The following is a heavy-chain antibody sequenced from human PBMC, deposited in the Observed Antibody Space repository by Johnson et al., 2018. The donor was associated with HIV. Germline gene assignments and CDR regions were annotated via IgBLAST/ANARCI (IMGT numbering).Heavy chain of an antibody. J-gene: IGHJ3*02. CDR1: GFTFSDHY. D-gene: IGHD1-26*01. CDR2: TRNKANSYTT. Sequence: VQLVESGGGLVQPGGSLRLSCAASGFTFSDHYMDWVRQAPGKGLEWVGRTRNKANSYTTEYAASVKGRFTISRDDSKNSLYLQMNSLKTEDTAVYYCARGGYSGSYFGFDIWGQGTLVTVSS. CDR3: ARGGYSGSYFGFDI. V-gene: IGHV3-72*01.